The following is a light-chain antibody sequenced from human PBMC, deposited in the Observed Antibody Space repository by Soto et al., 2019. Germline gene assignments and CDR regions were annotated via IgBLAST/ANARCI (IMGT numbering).Light chain of an antibody. Sequence: DIQMTQSPSSLSASVGDRVTITCRASQSISSYLNWYQQKPAKAPKLLIYAESSLQSGVPSRFSGSGSGTDFTLTISSLQPEDFATYYCQQSYSTPRYTFGQGTKLEIK. CDR1: QSISSY. J-gene: IGKJ2*01. CDR3: QQSYSTPRYT. CDR2: AES. V-gene: IGKV1-39*01.